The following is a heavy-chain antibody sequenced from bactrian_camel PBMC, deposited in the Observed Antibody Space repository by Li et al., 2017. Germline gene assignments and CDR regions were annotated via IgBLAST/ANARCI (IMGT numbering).Heavy chain of an antibody. CDR1: GYSVASDC. J-gene: IGHJ4*01. D-gene: IGHD1*01. CDR2: IWTGGDST. V-gene: IGHV3S1*01. Sequence: HVQLVESGGGSVQSGGSLRLSCRHSGYSVASDCLAWFRQVQGKEREGVAAIWTGGDSTYYADSVKGRFTISQDKAKNTLYLQMNNLKREDTARYYCDADHVLDRGYRLRCGWTQGTQVTVS.